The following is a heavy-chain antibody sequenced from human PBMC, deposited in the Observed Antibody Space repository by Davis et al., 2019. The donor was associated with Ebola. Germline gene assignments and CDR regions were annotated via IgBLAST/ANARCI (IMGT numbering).Heavy chain of an antibody. V-gene: IGHV4-61*08. D-gene: IGHD5-12*01. Sequence: MPSETLSLTCTVSGGSISSGGYYWSWIRQHPGKGLEWIGYIYYSGSTNYNPSLKSRVTISVDTSKNQFSLKLSSVTAADTAVYYCAGHSGYELSIDYWGQGTLVTVSS. J-gene: IGHJ4*02. CDR1: GGSISSGGYY. CDR3: AGHSGYELSIDY. CDR2: IYYSGST.